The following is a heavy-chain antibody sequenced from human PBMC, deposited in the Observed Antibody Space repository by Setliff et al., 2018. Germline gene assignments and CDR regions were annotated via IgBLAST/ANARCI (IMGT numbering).Heavy chain of an antibody. Sequence: PGESLKISCKGSGYGFSNFWIGWVRQMPGRGLEWMGIIYPGDSDARYSPSFRGQVTISVDKSISTAYLQWRSLKASDIAMYYCARVGYNSFFDYWGQGTLVTVSS. D-gene: IGHD5-12*01. CDR1: GYGFSNFW. V-gene: IGHV5-51*01. CDR3: ARVGYNSFFDY. CDR2: IYPGDSDA. J-gene: IGHJ4*02.